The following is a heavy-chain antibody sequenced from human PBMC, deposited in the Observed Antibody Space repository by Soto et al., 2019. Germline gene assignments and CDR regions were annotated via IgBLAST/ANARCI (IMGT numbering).Heavy chain of an antibody. D-gene: IGHD5-18*01. CDR2: IKTDGSST. J-gene: IGHJ4*02. CDR3: AKREGNTYGLFH. Sequence: EVQLVESGGGLVQPGGSLRLSCAASGFSFSNYWIHWVRQAPGKGLVWVSRIKTDGSSTDYAASVKGRFTISRDITMNTLYLQMNSLTAEDTAVYYCAKREGNTYGLFHWGQGTLVTVSS. CDR1: GFSFSNYW. V-gene: IGHV3-74*01.